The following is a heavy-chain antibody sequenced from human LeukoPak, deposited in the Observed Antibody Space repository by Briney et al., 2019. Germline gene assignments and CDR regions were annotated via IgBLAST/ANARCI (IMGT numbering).Heavy chain of an antibody. CDR3: ARSSYMGRGAFDI. D-gene: IGHD2-2*02. Sequence: SETLSLTCTVAGGSISSGSYYWSWIRQPAGKGLEWIGRIYTSGSTNYNPSLKSRVTISVDTSKNQFSLKLSSVTAADTAVYYCARSSYMGRGAFDIWGQGTMVTVSS. CDR2: IYTSGST. CDR1: GGSISSGSYY. V-gene: IGHV4-61*02. J-gene: IGHJ3*02.